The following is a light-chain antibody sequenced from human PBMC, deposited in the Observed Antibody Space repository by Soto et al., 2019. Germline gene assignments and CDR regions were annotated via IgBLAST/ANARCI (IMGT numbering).Light chain of an antibody. CDR3: QQYGSSSLT. CDR1: QSVSSN. Sequence: EIVITPSRTTLALSSGEAATLSCMASQSVSSNLAWYQQKLGQAPGLLIYGASSRATGIPARFSGSGSGTDFTLTISRLEPEDFAVYYCQQYGSSSLTFGGGTKVDIK. V-gene: IGKV3-20*01. CDR2: GAS. J-gene: IGKJ4*01.